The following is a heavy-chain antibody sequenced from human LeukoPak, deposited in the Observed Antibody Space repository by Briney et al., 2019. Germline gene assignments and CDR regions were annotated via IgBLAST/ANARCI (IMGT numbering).Heavy chain of an antibody. CDR2: INPNSGGT. Sequence: ASVKVSCKASGYTFTGYYMHWVRQAPGQGLEGMGWINPNSGGTNYAQKFQGRVTMTRDTSISTAYMELSRLRSDDTAVYYCARAQCLGYSYGFCAFDIWGQGTMVTVSS. D-gene: IGHD5-18*01. CDR1: GYTFTGYY. J-gene: IGHJ3*02. V-gene: IGHV1-2*02. CDR3: ARAQCLGYSYGFCAFDI.